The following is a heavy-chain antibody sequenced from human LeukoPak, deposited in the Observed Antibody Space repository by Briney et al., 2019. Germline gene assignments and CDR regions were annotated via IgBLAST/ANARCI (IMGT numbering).Heavy chain of an antibody. D-gene: IGHD5-24*01. CDR3: GKELKRWQQIFEY. Sequence: GGSLRLSCAASGFTFNNYGMHWIRQAPGKGLEWVTFISFDGNNDYYADSVKGRFTISRDNSKDTLYLQMNNLRAEDTAINYCGKELKRWQQIFEYRGQGTLVTVSS. CDR2: ISFDGNND. CDR1: GFTFNNYG. J-gene: IGHJ4*02. V-gene: IGHV3-30*18.